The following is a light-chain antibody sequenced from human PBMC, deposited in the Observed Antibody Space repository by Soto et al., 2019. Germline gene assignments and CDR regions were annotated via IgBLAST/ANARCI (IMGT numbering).Light chain of an antibody. J-gene: IGLJ1*01. CDR1: SSNIGTNT. CDR3: AAWDDSLNGYV. Sequence: QSVLTQPPSASGTPGQRVTISCSGSSSNIGTNTVNWYQQLPGTAPKLLIYNNNQRPSGVPDRFSGSKSGTSASLAISGLHSDIEADYYCAAWDDSLNGYVFGIGAKVTVL. V-gene: IGLV1-44*01. CDR2: NNN.